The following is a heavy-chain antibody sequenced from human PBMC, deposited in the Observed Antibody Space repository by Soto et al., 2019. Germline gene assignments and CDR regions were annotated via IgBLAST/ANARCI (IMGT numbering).Heavy chain of an antibody. V-gene: IGHV3-30-3*01. CDR1: GFTFSSYA. CDR3: ARDGVPGDYPLH. J-gene: IGHJ4*02. CDR2: ISYDGSNK. D-gene: IGHD4-17*01. Sequence: QVQLVESGGGVVQPGRSLRLSCAASGFTFSSYAMHWVRQAPGKGLEWVAVISYDGSNKYYADSVKGRFTISRDNSKNTLYLEMNSLRAEDTAVYYCARDGVPGDYPLHWGQGTLVTVSS.